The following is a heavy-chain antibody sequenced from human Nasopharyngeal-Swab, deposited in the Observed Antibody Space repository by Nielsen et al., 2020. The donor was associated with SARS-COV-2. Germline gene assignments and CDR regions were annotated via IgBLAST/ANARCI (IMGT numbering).Heavy chain of an antibody. CDR1: GGSISSSSYY. D-gene: IGHD3-3*01. Sequence: SETLSLTCTVSGGSISSSSYYWGWLRQPPGKGLEWIGSIYYSGSTYYNPSLKSRVTISVDTSKNQFSLKLSSVTAADTAVYYCARSLLRFLEWTNFDYWGQGTLVTVSS. CDR3: ARSLLRFLEWTNFDY. V-gene: IGHV4-39*07. J-gene: IGHJ4*02. CDR2: IYYSGST.